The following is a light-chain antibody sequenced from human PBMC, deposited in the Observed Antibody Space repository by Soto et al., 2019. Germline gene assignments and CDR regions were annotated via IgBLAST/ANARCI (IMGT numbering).Light chain of an antibody. V-gene: IGKV1-5*03. CDR2: EAS. Sequence: IPLTHSPSPLSVSVGYTVTIACRASQTISRWLAWYQRRPGKAPKLLIYEASRLESGVPSRISGSGSGTEFTLTISSLQPDDFATYYCQQYTSYPCTFGQGTKVDI. CDR1: QTISRW. J-gene: IGKJ1*01. CDR3: QQYTSYPCT.